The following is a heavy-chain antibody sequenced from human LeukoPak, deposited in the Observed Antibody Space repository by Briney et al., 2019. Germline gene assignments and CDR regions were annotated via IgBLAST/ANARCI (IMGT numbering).Heavy chain of an antibody. Sequence: ASVKVSCKASGGTFSSYAISWVRQAPGQGLEWMGIINPSGGSTSYAQKFQGRVTMTRDTSTSTLYMELSSLRSDDTAVYYCARAGLLVGGFDYWGQGTLVTVSS. CDR1: GGTFSSYA. D-gene: IGHD2-21*02. CDR2: INPSGGST. CDR3: ARAGLLVGGFDY. V-gene: IGHV1-46*01. J-gene: IGHJ4*02.